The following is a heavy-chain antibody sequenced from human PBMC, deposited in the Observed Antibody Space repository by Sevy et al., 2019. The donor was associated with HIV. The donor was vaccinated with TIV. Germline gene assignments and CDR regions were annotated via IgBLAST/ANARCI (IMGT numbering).Heavy chain of an antibody. CDR3: ARGAVVIGTAATPVLDF. J-gene: IGHJ4*02. V-gene: IGHV4-59*08. Sequence: SETLYLTCSVSDDSINSYYWSWIRHPPGKGLEWIGYIYNNIGSTSYNPSLTSRVTISVDTSKNQFSLKLASVTAADTAVYYCARGAVVIGTAATPVLDFWGQGSLVTVSS. CDR2: IYNNIGST. D-gene: IGHD2-2*01. CDR1: DDSINSYY.